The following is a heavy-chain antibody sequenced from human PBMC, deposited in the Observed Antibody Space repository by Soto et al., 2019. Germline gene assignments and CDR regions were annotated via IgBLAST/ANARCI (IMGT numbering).Heavy chain of an antibody. Sequence: SETLSLTCAVSGGSIISNYWWAWIGQSPGEGLVWIGSIYHSGTTYYNQSLESRVIISVDTSESRFALRLTSVTAADSAVYYYSRTDNVRYYEYLGQGTLVTVSS. D-gene: IGHD3-10*02. J-gene: IGHJ4*02. CDR2: IYHSGTT. CDR1: GGSIISNYW. CDR3: SRTDNVRYYEY. V-gene: IGHV4-38-2*01.